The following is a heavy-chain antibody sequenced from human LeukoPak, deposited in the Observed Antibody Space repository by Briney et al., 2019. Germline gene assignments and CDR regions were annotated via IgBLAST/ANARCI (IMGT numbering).Heavy chain of an antibody. CDR1: GGSISSYY. Sequence: PSETLSLTCTVSGGSISSYYWSWIRQPPGKGLEWIGYIYHSGSTYYNPSLKSRVTISVDRSKNQFSLKLSSVTAADTAVYYCARAVTYYYDSSGYSSGAFDIWGQGTMVTVSS. CDR3: ARAVTYYYDSSGYSSGAFDI. V-gene: IGHV4-59*12. CDR2: IYHSGST. J-gene: IGHJ3*02. D-gene: IGHD3-22*01.